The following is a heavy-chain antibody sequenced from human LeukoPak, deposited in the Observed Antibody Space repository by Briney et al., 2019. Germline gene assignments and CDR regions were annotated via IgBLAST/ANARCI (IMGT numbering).Heavy chain of an antibody. CDR3: ARDPRTMVRGVPAALRY. J-gene: IGHJ4*02. Sequence: SVKVSCKASGGTFSSYAISWVRQAPGQGLEWMGGIIPIFGTANYAQKFQGRVTITADESTSTAYMELSSLRSEDTAVYYCARDPRTMVRGVPAALRYRGQGTLVTVSS. CDR1: GGTFSSYA. D-gene: IGHD3-10*01. V-gene: IGHV1-69*13. CDR2: IIPIFGTA.